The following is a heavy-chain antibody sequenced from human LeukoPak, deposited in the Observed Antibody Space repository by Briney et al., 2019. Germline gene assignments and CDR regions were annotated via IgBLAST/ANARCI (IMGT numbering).Heavy chain of an antibody. CDR1: GFTFSSYW. Sequence: GGSLRLSCAASGFTFSSYWMSWVRQAPGKWLEWVANIKQDGSEKYYVDSVKGRFTISRDNAKNSLYLQMNSLRAEDTAVYYCAREGWYSSLDEGRYYFDYWGQGTLVTVSS. V-gene: IGHV3-7*01. D-gene: IGHD6-13*01. J-gene: IGHJ4*02. CDR3: AREGWYSSLDEGRYYFDY. CDR2: IKQDGSEK.